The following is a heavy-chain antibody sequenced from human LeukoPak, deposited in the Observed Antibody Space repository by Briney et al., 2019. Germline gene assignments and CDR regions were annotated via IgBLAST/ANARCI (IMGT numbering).Heavy chain of an antibody. Sequence: GGSLRLSCAASGFTFSSYSMNWVRQAPGKGLEWVSYISSTSSTIYYADSVKGRFTISRDNAKNSLYLQMSSLRDDGTALYYCARANGMDVWGQGTTVTVSS. CDR3: ARANGMDV. CDR1: GFTFSSYS. CDR2: ISSTSSTI. V-gene: IGHV3-48*02. J-gene: IGHJ6*02.